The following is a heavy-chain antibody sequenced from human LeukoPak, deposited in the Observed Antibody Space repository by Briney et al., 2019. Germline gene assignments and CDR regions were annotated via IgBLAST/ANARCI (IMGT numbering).Heavy chain of an antibody. J-gene: IGHJ4*02. CDR2: INHSGST. D-gene: IGHD3-16*02. CDR3: ARADDYVWGSYRYRALEF. V-gene: IGHV4-34*01. CDR1: GGSFSGYY. Sequence: SETLSLTCAVYGGSFSGYYWSWIRQSPGKGLEWLGEINHSGSTNYNPSLKSRVTISVDTSKNQFSLKLSSVAAADTAVYYCARADDYVWGSYRYRALEFWGQGTLVTVSS.